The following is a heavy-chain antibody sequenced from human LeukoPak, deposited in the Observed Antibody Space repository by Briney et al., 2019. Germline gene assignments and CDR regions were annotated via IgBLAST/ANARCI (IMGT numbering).Heavy chain of an antibody. J-gene: IGHJ5*02. D-gene: IGHD5/OR15-5a*01. V-gene: IGHV1-69*13. CDR1: GYTFTSYG. CDR2: IIPSYRPA. Sequence: ASVKVSCKASGYTFTSYGINWVRQAPGQGLECMGVIIPSYRPADYGKNFQGRLTITADESTSTVYMELNSLRSEDTAVYYCAGSFGAHDRMSYRFSYSCFDTWGQGTLVTVSS. CDR3: AGSFGAHDRMSYRFSYSCFDT.